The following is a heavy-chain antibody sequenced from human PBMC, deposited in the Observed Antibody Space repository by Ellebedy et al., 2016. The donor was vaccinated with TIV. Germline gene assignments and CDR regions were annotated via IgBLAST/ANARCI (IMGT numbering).Heavy chain of an antibody. CDR1: GFTLGHYG. V-gene: IGHV3-30*18. J-gene: IGHJ4*02. CDR2: IAFDGSIK. Sequence: GESLKISCAASGFTLGHYGMHWVRQAPGEGLEWVAVIAFDGSIKHYADSVKGRFTVSRDNSKNILYLQMDSLGVEDTSVYYCAKEISARSSNGWPLDSWGQGTLVTVTS. CDR3: AKEISARSSNGWPLDS. D-gene: IGHD6-19*01.